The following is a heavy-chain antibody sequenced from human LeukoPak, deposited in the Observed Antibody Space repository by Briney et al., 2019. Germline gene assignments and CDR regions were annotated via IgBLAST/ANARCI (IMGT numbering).Heavy chain of an antibody. D-gene: IGHD2-15*01. J-gene: IGHJ4*02. Sequence: ASVKVSCKASGYTFTGYYMHWVRQAPGQGLEWMGWINPNSGGTNYAQKFQGRVTMTRDTSISTAYMELSRLRSDGTAVYYCARPIYCSGGSCYPEVFDYWGQGTLVTVSS. CDR2: INPNSGGT. CDR1: GYTFTGYY. CDR3: ARPIYCSGGSCYPEVFDY. V-gene: IGHV1-2*02.